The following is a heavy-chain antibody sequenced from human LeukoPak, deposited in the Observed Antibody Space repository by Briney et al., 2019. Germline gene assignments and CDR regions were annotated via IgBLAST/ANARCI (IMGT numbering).Heavy chain of an antibody. J-gene: IGHJ4*02. D-gene: IGHD2-15*01. CDR3: ARDGGLNTGFDY. CDR1: GLSFCNYW. CDR2: TTRDGSAE. Sequence: PGGSLRLSCATSGLSFCNYWIGWGRQAPGKGLGRVANTTRDGSAEYYADSVRGRITTSRDNANNLLYLQMNRLTDDETAVYYCARDGGLNTGFDYCGQGTLVTVTS. V-gene: IGHV3-7*01.